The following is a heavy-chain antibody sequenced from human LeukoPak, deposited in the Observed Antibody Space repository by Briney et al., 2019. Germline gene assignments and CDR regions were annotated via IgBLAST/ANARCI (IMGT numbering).Heavy chain of an antibody. J-gene: IGHJ4*02. CDR2: IYTSGST. CDR3: AREFRGYFDY. D-gene: IGHD3-10*01. V-gene: IGHV4-61*02. CDR1: GGSISSGSYY. Sequence: SETLSLTCTVSGGSISSGSYYWSWIRQPAGKGLEWIGRIYTSGSTNYNPSLKSRVTISVDTSKNQFSLKLSSETAADTAVYYCAREFRGYFDYWGQGTLVTVSS.